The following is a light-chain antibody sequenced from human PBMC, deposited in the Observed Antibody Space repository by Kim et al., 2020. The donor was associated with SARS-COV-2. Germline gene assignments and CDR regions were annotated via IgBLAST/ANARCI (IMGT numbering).Light chain of an antibody. CDR2: AAS. J-gene: IGKJ1*01. CDR1: QSISSY. V-gene: IGKV1-39*01. Sequence: SVGDRVTITCRESQSISSYLNWYQQKPGKAPKLLIYAASSLQSGVSSRFSGSGSGTDFTLTISSLQPEDFASYYCQQSYSTPPRTFGQGTKVDIK. CDR3: QQSYSTPPRT.